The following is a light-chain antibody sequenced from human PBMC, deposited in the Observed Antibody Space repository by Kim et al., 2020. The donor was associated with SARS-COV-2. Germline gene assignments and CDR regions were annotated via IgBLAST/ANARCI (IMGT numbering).Light chain of an antibody. CDR3: SSYTSSTLVV. CDR1: GSEVGCYKY. CDR2: DVS. J-gene: IGLJ3*02. V-gene: IGLV2-14*04. Sequence: ITISCPGTGSEVGCYKYVSWYQQHPGKAPKLIIYDVSDRPSGVSNRFSGSKSGNTASLTISGREAEDEADYYCSSYTSSTLVVFGAGTQLTVL.